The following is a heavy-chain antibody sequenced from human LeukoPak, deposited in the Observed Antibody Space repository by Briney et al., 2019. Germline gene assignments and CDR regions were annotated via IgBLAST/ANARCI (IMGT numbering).Heavy chain of an antibody. V-gene: IGHV1-18*04. CDR3: ARTTVTTYYFDY. CDR2: ISTHNTNS. CDR1: GYTFTTYG. D-gene: IGHD4-17*01. Sequence: ASVNVSCTASGYTFTTYGISWVRQAPGQGLERMGWISTHNTNSNYAQKLQGRLTMTTDTSASTAYMELRSLRSDDTGVYYCARTTVTTYYFDYGGQGTRVTVSS. J-gene: IGHJ4*02.